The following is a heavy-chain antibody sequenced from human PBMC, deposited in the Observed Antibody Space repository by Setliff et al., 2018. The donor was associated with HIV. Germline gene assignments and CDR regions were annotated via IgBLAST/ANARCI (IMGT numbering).Heavy chain of an antibody. Sequence: PLSLTCAVYGGSFSAYHWSWIRQTPGKGLEWLGEINHSGSTAYNLALEIRVSMSIDTSKNQFSLKLTSVTAADTAIYYCARGRDYTGSWFRPFYLDFWGHGNLVTVSS. J-gene: IGHJ4*01. CDR1: GGSFSAYH. CDR2: INHSGST. V-gene: IGHV4-34*01. D-gene: IGHD6-13*01. CDR3: ARGRDYTGSWFRPFYLDF.